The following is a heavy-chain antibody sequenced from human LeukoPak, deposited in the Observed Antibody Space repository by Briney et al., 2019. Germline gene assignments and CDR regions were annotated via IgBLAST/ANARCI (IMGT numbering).Heavy chain of an antibody. CDR2: IKKDGSEK. CDR1: GFSFSGDR. D-gene: IGHD3-16*01. V-gene: IGHV3-7*03. Sequence: PGGSLRLSCAASGFSFSGDRMNWVRQAPGKGLEWVANIKKDGSEKFYVDSVKGRFTISRDNAKNSLYLQMHSLSAEGTALYYCAIGAVYLIENWGQGTLVTVSS. J-gene: IGHJ4*02. CDR3: AIGAVYLIEN.